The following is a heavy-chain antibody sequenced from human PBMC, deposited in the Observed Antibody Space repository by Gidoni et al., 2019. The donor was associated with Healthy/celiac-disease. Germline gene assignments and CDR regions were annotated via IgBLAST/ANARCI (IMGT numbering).Heavy chain of an antibody. D-gene: IGHD1-26*01. J-gene: IGHJ1*01. Sequence: EVQLVESGGGLVQPGRSLRLSCAASGFTFDAYAMHWVRQAPGKGLEWVSGISWNSGSIGYADSVKGRFTISRDNAKNSLYLQMNSLRAEDTALYYCAKARRSYHLGHVYFQHWGQGTLVTVSS. CDR3: AKARRSYHLGHVYFQH. V-gene: IGHV3-9*01. CDR2: ISWNSGSI. CDR1: GFTFDAYA.